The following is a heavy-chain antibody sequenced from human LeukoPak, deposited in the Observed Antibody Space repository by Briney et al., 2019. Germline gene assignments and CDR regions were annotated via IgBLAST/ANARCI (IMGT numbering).Heavy chain of an antibody. Sequence: GGSLRLSCAASGFTFSSYAMSWFRQAPGKGLEWVSAISGSGGSTYYADSVKGRFTISRDNSKNTLYLQMNSLRAEDTAVFYCAKDSGSSDYFDYWGQGTLVTVSS. CDR3: AKDSGSSDYFDY. V-gene: IGHV3-23*01. CDR2: ISGSGGST. CDR1: GFTFSSYA. D-gene: IGHD1-26*01. J-gene: IGHJ4*02.